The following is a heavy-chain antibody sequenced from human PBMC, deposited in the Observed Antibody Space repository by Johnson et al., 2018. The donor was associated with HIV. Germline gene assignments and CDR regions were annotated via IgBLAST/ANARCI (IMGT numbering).Heavy chain of an antibody. CDR1: GFTFSSYG. V-gene: IGHV3-NL1*01. CDR2: IYSGGST. J-gene: IGHJ3*02. Sequence: QMQLVESGGGVVQPGRSLRLSCAASGFTFSSYGMHWVRQAPGKGLEWVAVIYSGGSTYYADSVKGRFTISRDNAKNSLYLQMNSLRAEDTAVYYCARSSGYYGTDAFDIWGQGTMVTVSS. CDR3: ARSSGYYGTDAFDI. D-gene: IGHD3-22*01.